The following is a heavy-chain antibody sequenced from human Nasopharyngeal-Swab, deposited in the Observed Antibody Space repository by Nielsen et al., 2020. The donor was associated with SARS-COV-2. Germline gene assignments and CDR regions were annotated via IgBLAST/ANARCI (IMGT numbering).Heavy chain of an antibody. D-gene: IGHD3-22*01. CDR3: ARDIPIGSSSGSPRDAFDI. Sequence: GESLKISCAASGFIFSQYGMHWVRQAPGKGLEWVAVIWYDGSNKYYADSVKGRFTISRDNSKNTLYLQMNSLRAEDTAVYYCARDIPIGSSSGSPRDAFDIWGQGTMVTVSS. J-gene: IGHJ3*02. CDR1: GFIFSQYG. V-gene: IGHV3-33*01. CDR2: IWYDGSNK.